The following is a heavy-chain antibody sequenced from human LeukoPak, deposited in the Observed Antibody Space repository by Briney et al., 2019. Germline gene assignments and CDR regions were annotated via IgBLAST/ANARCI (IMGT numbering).Heavy chain of an antibody. CDR1: GNYW. CDR2: INSDGSWT. V-gene: IGHV3-74*01. CDR3: ATSDAGSFSL. D-gene: IGHD1-1*01. Sequence: GGSLRLSCAASGNYWMHWVRQAPGKGLVWVSHINSDGSWTSYADSVKGRFTISRDNANNILFLQMNSLRAGDTAVYYCATSDAGSFSLWGQGTLVTVSS. J-gene: IGHJ4*02.